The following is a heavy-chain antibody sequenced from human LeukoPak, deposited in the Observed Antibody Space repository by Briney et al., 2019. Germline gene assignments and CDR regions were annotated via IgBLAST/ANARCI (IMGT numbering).Heavy chain of an antibody. J-gene: IGHJ5*02. CDR2: IYYSGST. V-gene: IGHV4-39*07. CDR3: ARDLRYYDSSARFDP. Sequence: SETLSPTCTVSGGSISSSSYYWGWIRQPPGKGLEWIGSIYYSGSTYYNPSLKSRVTISVDTSKNQFSLKLSSVTAADTAVYYCARDLRYYDSSARFDPWGQGTLVTVSS. D-gene: IGHD3-22*01. CDR1: GGSISSSSYY.